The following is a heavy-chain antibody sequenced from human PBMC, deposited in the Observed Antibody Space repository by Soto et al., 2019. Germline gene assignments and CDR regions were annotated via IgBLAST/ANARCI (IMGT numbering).Heavy chain of an antibody. V-gene: IGHV4-39*01. CDR1: GDSITRNSYF. J-gene: IGHJ4*02. CDR3: ARHFSVDYFDY. CDR2: IYYSGTT. Sequence: SEALSLTCTVSGDSITRNSYFWAWIRQPPGKRLEWIGSIYYSGTTYYNPSLKSRVTISVDRSKNQFSLKLSSVTAAATAVYYRARHFSVDYFDYWGQGALVTVSS.